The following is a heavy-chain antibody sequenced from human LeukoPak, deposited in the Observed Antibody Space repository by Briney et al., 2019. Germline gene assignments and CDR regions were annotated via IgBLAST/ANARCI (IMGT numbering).Heavy chain of an antibody. CDR3: AAANYFDY. CDR1: GFTFSTCP. Sequence: GGSLRLSCVASGFTFSTCPMHWVRQAPGKGLEWVATIKPDGSEKYYVDSVKGRFTISRDNAKNSLYLQMSSLRAEDTAVYYCAAANYFDYWGQGTLVTVSS. V-gene: IGHV3-7*01. J-gene: IGHJ4*02. CDR2: IKPDGSEK.